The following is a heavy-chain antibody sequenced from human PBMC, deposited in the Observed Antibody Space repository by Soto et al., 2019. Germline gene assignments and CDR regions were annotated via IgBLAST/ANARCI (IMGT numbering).Heavy chain of an antibody. D-gene: IGHD3-10*01. V-gene: IGHV1-3*01. CDR3: ARGGSPYYYYYYYMDV. J-gene: IGHJ6*03. CDR1: GYTFTSYA. Sequence: ASLKVSCKASGYTFTSYAMHWVRQAPGQRLEWMGWINAGNGNTKYSQKFQGRVTITRDTSASTAYMELSSLRSEDTAVYYCARGGSPYYYYYYYMDVWGKGTTVTVSS. CDR2: INAGNGNT.